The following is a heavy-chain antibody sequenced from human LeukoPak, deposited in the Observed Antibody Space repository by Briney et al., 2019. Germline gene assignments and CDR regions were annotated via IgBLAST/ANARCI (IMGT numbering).Heavy chain of an antibody. V-gene: IGHV4-4*07. CDR2: IYTSGST. J-gene: IGHJ4*02. CDR1: GGSISSYY. D-gene: IGHD6-19*01. CDR3: AREYSSGWYARAGSDY. Sequence: SETLSLTCTVSGGSISSYYWSWIRQPAGKGLEWIGRIYTSGSTNYNPSLKSRVTMSVDTSKNQFSLKLSSVTAAGTAVYYCAREYSSGWYARAGSDYWGQGTLVTVSS.